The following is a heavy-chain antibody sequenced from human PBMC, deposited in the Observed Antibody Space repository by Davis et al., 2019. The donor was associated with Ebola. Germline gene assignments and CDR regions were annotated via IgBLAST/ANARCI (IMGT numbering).Heavy chain of an antibody. V-gene: IGHV3-23*01. J-gene: IGHJ5*02. CDR3: AKDRGSYYGWFDP. CDR1: GVTFSSFV. CDR2: ISGSGGIT. D-gene: IGHD3-10*01. Sequence: PGGSLRLSCAASGVTFSSFVMTCVRQAPGKGLEWVPSISGSGGITHYADSVKGRFIISRDNSKNTLYLQMGSLRAEDTAVYYCAKDRGSYYGWFDPWGQGTLVTVSS.